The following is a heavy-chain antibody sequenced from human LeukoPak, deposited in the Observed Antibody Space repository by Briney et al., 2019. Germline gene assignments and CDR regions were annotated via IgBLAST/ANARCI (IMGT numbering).Heavy chain of an antibody. Sequence: GASVKVSCKASGGTCSSHNINWVRQAPGQGLEWMGRIIPIYDTANYAQKFQGRVTITADESTSTAYMELSSLRSEDTAVYCCARIVEIASRGYFDYWGQGTLVTVSS. CDR1: GGTCSSHN. D-gene: IGHD3-10*01. CDR2: IIPIYDTA. CDR3: ARIVEIASRGYFDY. J-gene: IGHJ4*02. V-gene: IGHV1-69*13.